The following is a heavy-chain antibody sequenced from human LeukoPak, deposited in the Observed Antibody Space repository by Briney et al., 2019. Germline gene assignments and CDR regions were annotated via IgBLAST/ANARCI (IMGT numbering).Heavy chain of an antibody. V-gene: IGHV5-51*01. D-gene: IGHD2-2*01. Sequence: GESLKISCKGSGYSFTSYWIGWVRQMPGKGLEWMGIIYPGDSDTRYSPSFQGQVTISADKSISTAYLQWSSLKASDTAMYYCARRPYCSRTSCYPYYFDYWGQGTLVTVSS. CDR3: ARRPYCSRTSCYPYYFDY. CDR1: GYSFTSYW. J-gene: IGHJ4*02. CDR2: IYPGDSDT.